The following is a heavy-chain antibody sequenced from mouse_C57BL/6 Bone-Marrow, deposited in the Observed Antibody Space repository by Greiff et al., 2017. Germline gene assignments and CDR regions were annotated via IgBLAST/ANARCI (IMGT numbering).Heavy chain of an antibody. Sequence: QVQLQQSGPELVKPGASVKISCKASGYAFSSSWMNWVKQRPGKGLEWIGRIYPGDGDTNYNGKFKGKATLTADKSSSTAYMQLSSLTSEDSAVYFCAREGIYYDYGDWGKGTTLTVSS. CDR3: AREGIYYDYGD. CDR1: GYAFSSSW. CDR2: IYPGDGDT. V-gene: IGHV1-82*01. J-gene: IGHJ2*01. D-gene: IGHD2-4*01.